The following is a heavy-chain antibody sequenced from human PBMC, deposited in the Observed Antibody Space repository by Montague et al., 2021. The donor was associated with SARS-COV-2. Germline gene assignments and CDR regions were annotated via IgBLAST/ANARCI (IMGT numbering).Heavy chain of an antibody. J-gene: IGHJ4*02. D-gene: IGHD2/OR15-2a*01. CDR1: GGSISSYY. CDR3: ARDLPPSRPRNPV. CDR2: IYSSGST. Sequence: SETLSLTCTVSGGSISSYYWSWIRQHAGKGLEWIGRIYSSGSTNYNPSLKSRVTMSVDTSRNQFSLKLTSVTAADTAVYYCARDLPPSRPRNPVWGQGTLVTVSS. V-gene: IGHV4-4*07.